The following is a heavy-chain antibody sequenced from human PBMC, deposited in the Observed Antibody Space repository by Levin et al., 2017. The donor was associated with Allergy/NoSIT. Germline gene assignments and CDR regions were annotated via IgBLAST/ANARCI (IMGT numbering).Heavy chain of an antibody. J-gene: IGHJ5*02. CDR1: GFTFSSYG. CDR2: IWHDGSNK. Sequence: GESLKISCAASGFTFSSYGMHWVRQAPGKGLEWVAVIWHDGSNKYYADSVKGRFTISRDNSKNTLYLQMNSLRAEDTAVYYCAALKYSGYAWGQGTLVTVSS. D-gene: IGHD5-12*01. V-gene: IGHV3-33*01. CDR3: AALKYSGYA.